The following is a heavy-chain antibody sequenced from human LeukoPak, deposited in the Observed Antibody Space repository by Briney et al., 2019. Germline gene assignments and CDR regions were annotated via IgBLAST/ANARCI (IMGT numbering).Heavy chain of an antibody. D-gene: IGHD3/OR15-3a*01. CDR1: GFTFSSHG. Sequence: GGSLRLSCAASGFTFSSHGMHWVRQAPGKGLEWVTFIRSEGSSNYYGDSVKGRFTLSRDNFKKTLCLQMNSLRAEDTAVYYCVRDRDWGFDYWGQGTLVTVSS. CDR3: VRDRDWGFDY. J-gene: IGHJ4*02. V-gene: IGHV3-30*02. CDR2: IRSEGSSN.